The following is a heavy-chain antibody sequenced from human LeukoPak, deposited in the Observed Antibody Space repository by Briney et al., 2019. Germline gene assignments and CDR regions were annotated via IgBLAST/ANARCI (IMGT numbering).Heavy chain of an antibody. CDR3: ARELGSSVAFDI. Sequence: GGSLRLFCAASGFTFSSYSMNWVRQAPGKGLEWVSSISSSSSYIYYADSVKGRFTISRDNAKNSLYLQMNSLRAEDTAVYYCARELGSSVAFDIWGQGTMVTVSS. V-gene: IGHV3-21*01. D-gene: IGHD1-26*01. J-gene: IGHJ3*02. CDR1: GFTFSSYS. CDR2: ISSSSSYI.